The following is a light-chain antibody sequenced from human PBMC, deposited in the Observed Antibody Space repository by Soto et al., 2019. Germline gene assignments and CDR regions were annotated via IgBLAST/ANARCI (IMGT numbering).Light chain of an antibody. J-gene: IGKJ1*01. CDR2: KVS. CDR1: QSLVYNDGNIY. Sequence: DVVLTQSPLSLPVTLGQPASISCRSSQSLVYNDGNIYLNWFQQRPGQSPRRLIYKVSNRDSGVPDRFSGSGSGTDFTLQISRVEAEDVGVYYCMQGTHSRTFGQGTKVDIK. V-gene: IGKV2-30*01. CDR3: MQGTHSRT.